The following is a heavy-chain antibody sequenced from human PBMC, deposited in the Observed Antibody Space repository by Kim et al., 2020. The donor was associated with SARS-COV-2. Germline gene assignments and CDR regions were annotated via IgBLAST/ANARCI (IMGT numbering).Heavy chain of an antibody. J-gene: IGHJ6*02. D-gene: IGHD2-2*01. CDR3: VRDRDILVVSPDKRRFFTYYGMDV. CDR1: GGSINGYY. Sequence: SETLSLTCTVSGGSINGYYWSWVRQPPGKGLEWIGYLYYTGRSHSNPSLAGRVSMSVDLSINQFSMRLFSVTAADTAVYYCVRDRDILVVSPDKRRFFTYYGMDVWGQGTTVLVSS. CDR2: LYYTGRS. V-gene: IGHV4-59*13.